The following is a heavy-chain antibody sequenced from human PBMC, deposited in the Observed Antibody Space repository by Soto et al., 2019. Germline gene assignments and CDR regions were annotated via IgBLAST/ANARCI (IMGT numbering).Heavy chain of an antibody. CDR2: INPNSGGT. V-gene: IGHV1-2*04. Sequence: ASVKVSCKASGYTFTGYYMHWVRQAPGQGLEWMGWINPNSGGTNYAQKFQGWVTMTRDTSISTAYMELSRLRSDDTAVYYCARDPLDYYGSGTNPPYYGMDVWGQGTTVTVSS. CDR1: GYTFTGYY. CDR3: ARDPLDYYGSGTNPPYYGMDV. J-gene: IGHJ6*02. D-gene: IGHD3-10*01.